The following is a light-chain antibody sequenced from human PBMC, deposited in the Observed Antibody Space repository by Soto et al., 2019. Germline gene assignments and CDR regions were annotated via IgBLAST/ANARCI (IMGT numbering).Light chain of an antibody. CDR2: QVS. Sequence: QSVLTQPASVSGSPGQSITISCTGTSSDIGGYNSVSWYQHHPGKAPKLIVFQVSFRPSAVSDRFSDSKSDSTASLTISGLQTEDEADYYCFSYAGSTYVFGTGTKVTVL. V-gene: IGLV2-14*01. CDR1: SSDIGGYNS. J-gene: IGLJ1*01. CDR3: FSYAGSTYV.